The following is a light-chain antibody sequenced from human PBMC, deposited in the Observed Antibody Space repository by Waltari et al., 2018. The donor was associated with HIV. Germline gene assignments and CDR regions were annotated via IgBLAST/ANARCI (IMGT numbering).Light chain of an antibody. CDR3: QQYNNWPRT. V-gene: IGKV3-15*01. Sequence: EIVMTQSPATLSVSPGERATLSCRASQSVSSNLAWYQQKPGQAPRLLIYGASTRATGIPARFSGSGSGTEFTLTISSLQSEDFAVYYCQQYNNWPRTFGQGTKVEI. CDR2: GAS. J-gene: IGKJ1*01. CDR1: QSVSSN.